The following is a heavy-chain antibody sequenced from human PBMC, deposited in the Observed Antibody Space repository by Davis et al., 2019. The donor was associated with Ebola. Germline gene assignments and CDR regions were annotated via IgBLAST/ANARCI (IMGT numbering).Heavy chain of an antibody. D-gene: IGHD1-26*01. Sequence: LSLTCVVSGDSISSSKWWSWVRQAPGKGLEWVSYISSSGSTIYYADSVKGRFTISRDNAKNSLYLQMNSLRAEDTAVYYCARGGGLHSGSFLGQGWSYYYYGMDVWGQGTTVTVSS. CDR1: GDSISSSKW. V-gene: IGHV3-48*03. CDR2: ISSSGSTI. J-gene: IGHJ6*02. CDR3: ARGGGLHSGSFLGQGWSYYYYGMDV.